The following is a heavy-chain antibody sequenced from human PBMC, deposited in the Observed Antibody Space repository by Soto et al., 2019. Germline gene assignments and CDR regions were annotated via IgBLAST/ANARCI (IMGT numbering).Heavy chain of an antibody. CDR3: ARRDRSGFSYWLDT. CDR2: IYFSGTT. D-gene: IGHD3-22*01. Sequence: QVQLQESGPGLVKPSQTLSLTCTVSGGSISSGDYYWSWIRQHPGKGLEWIGTIYFSGTTYYNPSIKSRVTISVDTSKNQFSLNLSSVTAADTAVYYRARRDRSGFSYWLDTWGQGTLVTVSS. J-gene: IGHJ5*02. CDR1: GGSISSGDYY. V-gene: IGHV4-31*03.